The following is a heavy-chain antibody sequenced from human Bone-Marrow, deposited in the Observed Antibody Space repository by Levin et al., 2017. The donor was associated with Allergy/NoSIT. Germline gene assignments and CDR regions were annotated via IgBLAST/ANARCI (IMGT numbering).Heavy chain of an antibody. J-gene: IGHJ4*02. CDR1: GFTFSSRW. Sequence: SGESLKISCAASGFTFSSRWMSWVRQPPGKGLEWVANINQAGSDKKYVDSVKGRFTISRDNAKNSLYLQMNSLTAEDTAVYYCAKIDDYNGGFYDYWGQGTLVTVSS. CDR2: INQAGSDK. D-gene: IGHD5-24*01. CDR3: AKIDDYNGGFYDY. V-gene: IGHV3-7*01.